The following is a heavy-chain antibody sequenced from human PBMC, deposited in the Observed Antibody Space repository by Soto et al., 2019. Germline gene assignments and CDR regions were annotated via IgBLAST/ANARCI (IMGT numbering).Heavy chain of an antibody. CDR1: GLTLSSYA. Sequence: GGSLRLSXAASGLTLSSYAMSWVRQAPGKGLEWVSAISGSGGSTYYADSVKGRFTISRDNSKNTLYLQMNSLRAEDTAVYYCAKDSTPGCSSTSCYPYYYYGMDVWGQGTTVTVSS. J-gene: IGHJ6*02. CDR3: AKDSTPGCSSTSCYPYYYYGMDV. CDR2: ISGSGGST. V-gene: IGHV3-23*01. D-gene: IGHD2-2*01.